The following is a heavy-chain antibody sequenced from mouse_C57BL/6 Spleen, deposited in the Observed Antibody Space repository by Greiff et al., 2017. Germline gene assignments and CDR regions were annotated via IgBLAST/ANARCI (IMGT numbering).Heavy chain of an antibody. J-gene: IGHJ3*01. D-gene: IGHD2-4*01. V-gene: IGHV1-26*01. CDR3: ARSYYDYPWFAY. CDR1: GYTFTDYY. CDR2: INPNNGGT. Sequence: EVQLQQSGPELVKPGASVKISCKASGYTFTDYYMNWVKQSHGKSLEWIGDINPNNGGTSYNQKFKGKATLTVDKSSSTAYMELRSLTSEDSAVYYCARSYYDYPWFAYWGQGTPVTVSA.